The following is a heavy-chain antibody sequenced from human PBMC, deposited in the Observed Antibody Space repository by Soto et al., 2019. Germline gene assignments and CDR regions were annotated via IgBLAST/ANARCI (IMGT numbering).Heavy chain of an antibody. J-gene: IGHJ5*02. CDR3: ARDPGSGSYYGWFDP. V-gene: IGHV4-39*07. CDR2: ISYSGTT. Sequence: SETLSLTCTVSGGSISSDSYYWGWIRQSPEKGLEWIASISYSGTTTYNPSIKSRVTISVDSSKNQFSLKLSSVTAADTAVYYCARDPGSGSYYGWFDPWGQGTLVTVSS. D-gene: IGHD3-10*01. CDR1: GGSISSDSYY.